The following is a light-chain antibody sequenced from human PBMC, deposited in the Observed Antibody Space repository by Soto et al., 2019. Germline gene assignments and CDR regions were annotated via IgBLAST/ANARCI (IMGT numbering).Light chain of an antibody. J-gene: IGKJ4*01. CDR2: VAS. Sequence: DILMTQSPSTLSGSVGDRVTITCRASQSVKSRLAWYQQKPGKAPMLLIYVASTLYSGSPSRFRGSGSGTDFALTITSLQAEDFATYYCQQLRMYPSTLGGGTKVDIK. CDR3: QQLRMYPST. V-gene: IGKV1-5*01. CDR1: QSVKSR.